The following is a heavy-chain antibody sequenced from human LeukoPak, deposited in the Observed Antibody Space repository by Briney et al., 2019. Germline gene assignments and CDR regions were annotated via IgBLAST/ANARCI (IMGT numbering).Heavy chain of an antibody. CDR1: GGSFSGYY. Sequence: SQTLSLTCAVYGGSFSGYYWSWIRQPPGKGLEWIGEINHSGSTNYNPSLKSRVTISVDTSKNQFSLKLSSVTAADTAVYYCARQSVHTDAFDIWGQGTMVTVSS. CDR3: ARQSVHTDAFDI. V-gene: IGHV4-34*01. CDR2: INHSGST. J-gene: IGHJ3*02.